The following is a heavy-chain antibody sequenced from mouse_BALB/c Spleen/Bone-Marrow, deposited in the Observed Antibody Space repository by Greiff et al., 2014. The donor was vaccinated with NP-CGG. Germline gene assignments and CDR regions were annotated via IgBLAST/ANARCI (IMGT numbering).Heavy chain of an antibody. J-gene: IGHJ1*01. CDR2: IHPSDSET. D-gene: IGHD2-2*01. Sequence: QVQLQQSGAELVRPGASVKLSSRASDYSFTSYWVNWVKQRPGQGLEWIGMIHPSDSETRLNQKFKDKATLTVDKSSSTAYMQLSSPTSEDSAVYYCARGGYDGWYFDVWGAGTTVTVSS. CDR3: ARGGYDGWYFDV. V-gene: IGHV1-74*01. CDR1: DYSFTSYW.